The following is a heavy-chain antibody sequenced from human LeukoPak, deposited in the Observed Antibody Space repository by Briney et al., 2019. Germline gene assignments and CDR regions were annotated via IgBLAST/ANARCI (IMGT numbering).Heavy chain of an antibody. CDR1: GGSISSYY. Sequence: SETLSLTCTVSGGSISSYYWSWIRQPPGKGLEWIGYIYYSGSTNHNPSLKSRVTITVDTSKNQFSLKLSSVTAADTAVYYCAGPGGDYYDSSGYYVNWFDPWGQGTLVTVSS. CDR2: IYYSGST. D-gene: IGHD3-22*01. J-gene: IGHJ5*02. CDR3: AGPGGDYYDSSGYYVNWFDP. V-gene: IGHV4-59*01.